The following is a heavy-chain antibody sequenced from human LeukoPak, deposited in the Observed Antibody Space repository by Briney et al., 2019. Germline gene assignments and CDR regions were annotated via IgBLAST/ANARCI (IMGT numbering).Heavy chain of an antibody. Sequence: GGSLRLSCAASGFTFDDYGMSWVRQAPGRGLEWVSGINWNGGSTGYADSVKGRFTISRDNAKNSLYLQMNSLRAEDTALYYCARDSYGYESDYWGQGTLVTVSS. CDR2: INWNGGST. V-gene: IGHV3-20*04. CDR3: ARDSYGYESDY. D-gene: IGHD1-1*01. CDR1: GFTFDDYG. J-gene: IGHJ4*02.